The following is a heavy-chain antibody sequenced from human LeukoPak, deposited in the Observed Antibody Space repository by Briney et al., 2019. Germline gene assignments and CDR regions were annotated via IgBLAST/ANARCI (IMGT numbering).Heavy chain of an antibody. Sequence: GSLRLSCAASGFTFSDYYMSWIRQAPGKGLGWVSYISSSGSTIYYAESVKGRFTISRDNAKNSLYLQMNSLRAEDTAVYYCARGYRWLQLSIRCPFDYWGQGTLVTVSS. CDR1: GFTFSDYY. CDR3: ARGYRWLQLSIRCPFDY. V-gene: IGHV3-11*01. J-gene: IGHJ4*02. D-gene: IGHD5-24*01. CDR2: ISSSGSTI.